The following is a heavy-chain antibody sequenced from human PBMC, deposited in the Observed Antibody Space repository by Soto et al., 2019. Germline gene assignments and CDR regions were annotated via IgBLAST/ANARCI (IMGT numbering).Heavy chain of an antibody. J-gene: IGHJ6*03. CDR2: ISGSGGST. CDR3: AKNTDRIHYYYMDV. V-gene: IGHV3-23*01. Sequence: GGSLRLSCAASGFTFSSYAMSWVRQAPGKGLEWVSAISGSGGSTYYADSVKGRFTISRDNSKNTLYLQMNSLRAEDTAVYYCAKNTDRIHYYYMDVWGKGTTVTVSS. CDR1: GFTFSSYA. D-gene: IGHD2-15*01.